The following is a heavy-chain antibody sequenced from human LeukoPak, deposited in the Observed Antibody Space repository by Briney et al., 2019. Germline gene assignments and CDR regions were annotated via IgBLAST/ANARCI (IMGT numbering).Heavy chain of an antibody. CDR3: ARKTYYYDTSGYDYDAFDI. CDR2: VYSGGST. CDR1: GFTVSSNY. J-gene: IGHJ3*02. V-gene: IGHV3-53*01. D-gene: IGHD3-22*01. Sequence: GGSLILSCAASGFTVSSNYMSWVRQAPGKGLEWVSVVYSGGSTYHADSVKGRFTISRDNSKNTLYLQMNSLRAEDTAVYYCARKTYYYDTSGYDYDAFDIWGQGKMVTVSS.